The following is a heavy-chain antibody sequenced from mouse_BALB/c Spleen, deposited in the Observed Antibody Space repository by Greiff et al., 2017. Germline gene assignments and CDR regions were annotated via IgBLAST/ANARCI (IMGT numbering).Heavy chain of an antibody. V-gene: IGHV5-6-2*01. Sequence: EVMLVESGGGLVKLGGSLKLSCAASGFTFSSYYMSWVRQTPEKRLELVAAINSNGGSTYYPDTVKGRFTISRDNAKNTLYLQMSSLKSEDTALYYCARHAYYYGYFYYAMDYWGQGTSVTVSS. D-gene: IGHD1-2*01. CDR2: INSNGGST. CDR1: GFTFSSYY. CDR3: ARHAYYYGYFYYAMDY. J-gene: IGHJ4*01.